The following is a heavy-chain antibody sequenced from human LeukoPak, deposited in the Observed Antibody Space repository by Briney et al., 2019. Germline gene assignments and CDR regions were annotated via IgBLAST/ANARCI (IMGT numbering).Heavy chain of an antibody. D-gene: IGHD4-17*01. J-gene: IGHJ4*02. CDR3: ATYFYGEYGSYYFDY. Sequence: SETLSLTCTVSGGSISSDYWSWIRQSPGKGLEWIGEIYHSGTTNYNPSLQSRVTMSVDKSKNQFSLKLSSVTAADTAVYYCATYFYGEYGSYYFDYWGQGTLVTVSS. CDR1: GGSISSDY. V-gene: IGHV4-59*12. CDR2: IYHSGTT.